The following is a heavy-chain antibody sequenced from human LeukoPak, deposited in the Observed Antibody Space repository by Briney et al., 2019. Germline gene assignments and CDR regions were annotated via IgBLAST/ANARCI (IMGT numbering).Heavy chain of an antibody. D-gene: IGHD2-15*01. CDR1: GFTFSSYS. Sequence: GGSLRLSCAASGFTFSSYSMNWVRQAPGKGLEWVSSISSSSSYIYYADSVKGRFTISRDNAKNSLYLQMNSLRAEDTALYYCARDWSSGGSCYDWGQGTLVTVSS. CDR3: ARDWSSGGSCYD. CDR2: ISSSSSYI. J-gene: IGHJ4*02. V-gene: IGHV3-21*04.